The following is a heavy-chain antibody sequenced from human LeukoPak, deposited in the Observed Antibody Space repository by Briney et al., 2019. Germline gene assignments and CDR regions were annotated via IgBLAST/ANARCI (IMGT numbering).Heavy chain of an antibody. CDR1: GGSSSGYY. J-gene: IGHJ4*02. CDR2: INHSGST. V-gene: IGHV4-34*01. Sequence: SETLSLTCAVYGGSSSGYYWSWIRQPPGKGLEWIGEINHSGSTNYNPSLKSRVTISVDTSKNQFSLKLSSVTAADTAVYYCAREGGLRYFDWLFDYFDYWGQGTLVTVSS. D-gene: IGHD3-9*01. CDR3: AREGGLRYFDWLFDYFDY.